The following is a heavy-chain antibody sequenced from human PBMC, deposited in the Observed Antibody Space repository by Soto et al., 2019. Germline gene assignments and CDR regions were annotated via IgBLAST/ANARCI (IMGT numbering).Heavy chain of an antibody. V-gene: IGHV1-58*01. CDR3: AAPRPPFYYYYGMDV. CDR2: IVVGSGNT. CDR1: GFTFTSSA. J-gene: IGHJ6*02. D-gene: IGHD6-6*01. Sequence: VASVKVSCKASGFTFTSSAVQWVRQARGQRLEWIGWIVVGSGNTNYAQKFQERVTITRDMSTSTAYMELSSLRSEDTAVYYCAAPRPPFYYYYGMDVWGQGTTVTVSS.